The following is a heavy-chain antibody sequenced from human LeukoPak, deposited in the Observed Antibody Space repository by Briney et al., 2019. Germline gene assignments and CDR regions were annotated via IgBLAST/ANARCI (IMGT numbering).Heavy chain of an antibody. J-gene: IGHJ4*02. CDR2: INHSGST. CDR3: ARGYGDFWSGSYGD. D-gene: IGHD3-3*01. CDR1: GGSFSGYY. Sequence: PSETLSLTCAVYGGSFSGYYWSWIRQPPGKGLEWIGEINHSGSTNYNPSLKSRVTISVDTSKNQFSLKLSSVTAADTAVYYCARGYGDFWSGSYGDWGQRTLVTVSS. V-gene: IGHV4-34*01.